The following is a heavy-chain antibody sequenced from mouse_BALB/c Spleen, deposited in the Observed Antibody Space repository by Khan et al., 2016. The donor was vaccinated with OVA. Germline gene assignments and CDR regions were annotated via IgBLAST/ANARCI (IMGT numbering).Heavy chain of an antibody. V-gene: IGHV2-9*02. CDR3: ARGDGDYEDAMDY. CDR2: IWAGGST. Sequence: QVQLKESGPGLVAPSQSLSITCTVSGFSLTSYGVHWVRQPPGKGLEWLGVIWAGGSTNYNSALMSRLSISNDNSKSQVFLKMNSLQTDDTAMYYCARGDGDYEDAMDYWGQGTSVTVSS. CDR1: GFSLTSYG. J-gene: IGHJ4*01. D-gene: IGHD2-13*01.